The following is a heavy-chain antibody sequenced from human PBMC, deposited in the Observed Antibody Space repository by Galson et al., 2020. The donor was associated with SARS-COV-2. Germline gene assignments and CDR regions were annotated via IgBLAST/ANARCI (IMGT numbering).Heavy chain of an antibody. D-gene: IGHD6-19*01. J-gene: IGHJ4*02. CDR2: MSATGGTS. CDR1: GFTFSDYA. CDR3: LSYSSTRDNY. V-gene: IGHV3-64D*09. Sequence: GGSLRLSCSASGFTFSDYAMHWVRQAPGKGLQYVSAMSATGGTSFYADSVSGRFNMSRDNSRNTFYLQMTGLRLEDTAFYYCLSYSSTRDNYWGQGTLVTVSS.